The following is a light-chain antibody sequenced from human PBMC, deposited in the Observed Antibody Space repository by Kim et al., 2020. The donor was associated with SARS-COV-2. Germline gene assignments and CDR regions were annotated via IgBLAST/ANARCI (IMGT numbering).Light chain of an antibody. J-gene: IGLJ1*01. V-gene: IGLV1-44*01. CDR2: GND. CDR1: SSNIGSNT. Sequence: GQRVTISCSGSSSNIGSNTVNWYQQLPGTAPKLLIYGNDKRPSGVPDRFSGSKSGTSASLAISGLQSEDEADYHCAAWDDSLNGYVFGTGTKVTVL. CDR3: AAWDDSLNGYV.